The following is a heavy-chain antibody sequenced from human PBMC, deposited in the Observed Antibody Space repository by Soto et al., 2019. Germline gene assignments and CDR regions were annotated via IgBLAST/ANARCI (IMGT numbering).Heavy chain of an antibody. J-gene: IGHJ6*02. V-gene: IGHV1-69*12. CDR3: VRGDATKIVVTTYYAMDV. D-gene: IGHD4-17*01. Sequence: QVQLVQSGAEVKKPGSSVKVSCKASGGSLSNYGISWVRQAPGQGLEWMGGIIPVFGTANYAQKFQGRVTITADESTNIVYMDVTSLRSEDTAVYYCVRGDATKIVVTTYYAMDVWGQGTTGTVSS. CDR2: IIPVFGTA. CDR1: GGSLSNYG.